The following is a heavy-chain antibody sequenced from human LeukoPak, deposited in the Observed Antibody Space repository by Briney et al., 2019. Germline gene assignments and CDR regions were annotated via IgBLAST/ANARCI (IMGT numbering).Heavy chain of an antibody. V-gene: IGHV3-23*01. J-gene: IGHJ4*02. Sequence: GGSLRLSCAASGCTFSNYAMSWVRQAPGKGLEWASVISGGGGSSYYADSVKGRFTISRDNSKNTLYLQMNSLRAEDTAVYYCAKGGSVGVGTSYYFDYWGQGTLVTVSS. D-gene: IGHD1-26*01. CDR1: GCTFSNYA. CDR3: AKGGSVGVGTSYYFDY. CDR2: ISGGGGSS.